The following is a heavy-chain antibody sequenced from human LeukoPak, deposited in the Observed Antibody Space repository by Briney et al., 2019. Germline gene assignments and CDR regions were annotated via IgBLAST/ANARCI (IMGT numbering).Heavy chain of an antibody. Sequence: GASVKVSCKASGYTFTSYDINWVRQATRQGVEWMGWMNPNSGNTGYAQKFQGRVTMTRNTSISTAYMELSSLRSEDTAVYYCARGLRLGYCSGGSCSGGFDPWGQGTLVTVSS. CDR1: GYTFTSYD. V-gene: IGHV1-8*01. J-gene: IGHJ5*02. CDR2: MNPNSGNT. CDR3: ARGLRLGYCSGGSCSGGFDP. D-gene: IGHD2-15*01.